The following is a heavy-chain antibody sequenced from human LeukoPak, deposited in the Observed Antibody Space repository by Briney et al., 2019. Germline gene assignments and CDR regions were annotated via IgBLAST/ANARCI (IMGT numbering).Heavy chain of an antibody. J-gene: IGHJ6*03. CDR1: GFTFSSYA. Sequence: AGGSLRLSCAGSGFTFSSYAMSWVRQAPGKGLEWVSAISGSGGSTYYADSVKGRFTISRDNSKNTLYLQMNSLRAEDTAVYYCAMGANYYYYMDVWGKGTTVTVSS. CDR3: AMGANYYYYMDV. D-gene: IGHD1-26*01. CDR2: ISGSGGST. V-gene: IGHV3-23*01.